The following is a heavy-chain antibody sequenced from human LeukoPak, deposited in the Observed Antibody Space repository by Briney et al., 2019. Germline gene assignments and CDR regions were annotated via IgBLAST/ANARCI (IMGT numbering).Heavy chain of an antibody. J-gene: IGHJ4*02. Sequence: GGSLRLSCAASGFTFSSYAMSWVRQAPGKGLEWVSAISGSGGSTYYADSVKGRFTISRDNSKNTLYLRMNSLRAEDTAVYYCAKPLWSGYYNFDYWGQGTLVTVSS. V-gene: IGHV3-23*01. CDR3: AKPLWSGYYNFDY. CDR1: GFTFSSYA. CDR2: ISGSGGST. D-gene: IGHD3-3*01.